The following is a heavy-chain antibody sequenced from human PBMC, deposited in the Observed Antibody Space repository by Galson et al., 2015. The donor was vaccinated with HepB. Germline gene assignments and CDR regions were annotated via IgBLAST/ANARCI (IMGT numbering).Heavy chain of an antibody. V-gene: IGHV1-2*06. J-gene: IGHJ3*02. CDR3: ARVTIFGVVIQVAAAFDI. D-gene: IGHD3-3*01. CDR2: INPNSGGT. CDR1: GYTFTGYY. Sequence: SVKVSCKASGYTFTGYYMHWVRQAPGQGLEWMGRINPNSGGTNYAQKFQGRVTMTRDTSISTAYMELSRLRSDDTAVYYCARVTIFGVVIQVAAAFDIWGQGTMVTVSS.